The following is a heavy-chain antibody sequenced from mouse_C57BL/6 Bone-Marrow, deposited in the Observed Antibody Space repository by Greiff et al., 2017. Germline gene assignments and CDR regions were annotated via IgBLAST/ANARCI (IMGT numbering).Heavy chain of an antibody. CDR3: ARLRRGRYFDY. CDR1: GYAFTNYL. D-gene: IGHD2-12*01. Sequence: QVQLKESGAELVRPGTSVKVSCKASGYAFTNYLIEWVKQRPGQGLEWIGVINPGSGGTNYNEKFKGKATLTADKSSSTAYMQLSSLTSEDSAVYFCARLRRGRYFDYWGQGTTLTVSS. CDR2: INPGSGGT. J-gene: IGHJ2*01. V-gene: IGHV1-54*01.